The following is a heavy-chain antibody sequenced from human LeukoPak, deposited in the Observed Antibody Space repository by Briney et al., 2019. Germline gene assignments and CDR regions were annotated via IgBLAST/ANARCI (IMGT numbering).Heavy chain of an antibody. CDR2: MNPNSGNT. J-gene: IGHJ4*02. V-gene: IGHV1-8*01. CDR3: ARGIKYNSPHGVIDY. CDR1: GYTFTSYD. Sequence: ASVKVSCKASGYTFTSYDINWVRQATGQGLEWMGWMNPNSGNTGYAQKLQGRVTMTRNTSISTAYMELSSLRSEDSAVYYCARGIKYNSPHGVIDYWGQGALVTVSS. D-gene: IGHD6-19*01.